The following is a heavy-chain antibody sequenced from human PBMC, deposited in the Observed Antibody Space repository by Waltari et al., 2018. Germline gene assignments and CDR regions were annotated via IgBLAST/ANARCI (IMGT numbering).Heavy chain of an antibody. D-gene: IGHD6-19*01. CDR3: ARPNQKAVAAPGDAFDI. V-gene: IGHV1-8*01. CDR2: LNPNMGKT. J-gene: IGHJ3*02. Sequence: QVQLVQSGAEVKKPGASVKVSCKASGYTFTSYDINWVRQATGQGLEWLGWLNPNMGKTAYAQKFQVRVTMTRNTSTSTAYMELSSLRSEDTAVYYCARPNQKAVAAPGDAFDIWGQGTMVTVSS. CDR1: GYTFTSYD.